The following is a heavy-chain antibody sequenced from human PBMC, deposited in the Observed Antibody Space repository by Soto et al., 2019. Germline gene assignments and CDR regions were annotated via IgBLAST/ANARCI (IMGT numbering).Heavy chain of an antibody. CDR3: ARDHEQRDHDYGDYATTYYYYYMDV. D-gene: IGHD4-17*01. CDR2: TYYRSKWYN. CDR1: GDSVSSNSAA. V-gene: IGHV6-1*01. J-gene: IGHJ6*03. Sequence: KQSQTLSLTCAISGDSVSSNSAAWNWIRQSPSRGLEWLGRTYYRSKWYNDYAVSVKRRITINPDTSKNQFSLQLNSVTPEDTAVYYCARDHEQRDHDYGDYATTYYYYYMDVWGKGTTVTVSS.